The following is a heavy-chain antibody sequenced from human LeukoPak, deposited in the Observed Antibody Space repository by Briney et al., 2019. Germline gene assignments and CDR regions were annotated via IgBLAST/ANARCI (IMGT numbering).Heavy chain of an antibody. V-gene: IGHV4-39*07. CDR1: GGSILGSTYY. J-gene: IGHJ4*02. CDR3: ARGVAGYGPYDY. D-gene: IGHD5-12*01. Sequence: SETLSLTCTVSGGSILGSTYYWAWIRQPPGKGLEWIGSIYYSGSTYYNPSLKSRVTISVDTSKNQFSLRLNSVTAADTAVYYCARGVAGYGPYDYWGQGTLVTVSS. CDR2: IYYSGST.